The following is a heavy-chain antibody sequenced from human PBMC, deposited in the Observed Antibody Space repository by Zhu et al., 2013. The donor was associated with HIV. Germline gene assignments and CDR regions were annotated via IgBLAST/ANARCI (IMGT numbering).Heavy chain of an antibody. D-gene: IGHD2-2*01. Sequence: QVQLVQSGAEVMKPGASVKVSCKASGYTFTGYYMHWVRQAPGQGLEWMGWINPNSGGTNYAQKFQGRVTMTRDTSISTAYMELSRLRSDDTAVYYCARDSQYCSSTSCYQYYYYYYMDVWGKGTTGHRLL. CDR3: ARDSQYCSSTSCYQYYYYYYMDV. V-gene: IGHV1-2*02. CDR2: INPNSGGT. CDR1: GYTFTGYY. J-gene: IGHJ6*03.